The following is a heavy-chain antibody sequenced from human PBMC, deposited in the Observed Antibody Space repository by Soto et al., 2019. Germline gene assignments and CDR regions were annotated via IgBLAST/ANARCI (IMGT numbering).Heavy chain of an antibody. D-gene: IGHD2-2*01. V-gene: IGHV4-30-4*08. CDR2: IYYSGST. CDR1: GGSISSSSYY. CDR3: ARVRPAYFDL. Sequence: PSETLSLTCTVSGGSISSSSYYWGWIRQPPGKGLEWIGYIYYSGSTYYNPSLKSRVTISVDTSKNQFSLKLSSVTAADTAVYYCARVRPAYFDLWGRGTLVTVSS. J-gene: IGHJ2*01.